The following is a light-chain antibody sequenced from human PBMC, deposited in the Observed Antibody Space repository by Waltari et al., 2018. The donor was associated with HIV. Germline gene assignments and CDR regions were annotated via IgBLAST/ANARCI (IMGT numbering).Light chain of an antibody. Sequence: SALTQPPSVSGSPGQSVTISCTGTSSDVGSYNRVSWYQQPPGTAPKLMIYEVSNRPSGVPDRFSGSKSGNTASLTISGLQAEDEADYYCGSYTSSSTWVFGGGTKLTVL. CDR3: GSYTSSSTWV. V-gene: IGLV2-18*02. J-gene: IGLJ3*02. CDR1: SSDVGSYNR. CDR2: EVS.